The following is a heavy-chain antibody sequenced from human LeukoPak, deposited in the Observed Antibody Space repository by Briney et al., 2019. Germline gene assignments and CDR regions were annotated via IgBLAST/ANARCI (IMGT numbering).Heavy chain of an antibody. Sequence: SGPALVKPTQTLTLTCTFSGFSLSTSGMCVSWIRQPPGKALEWLARIDWDDDKYYSTSLKTRLTISKDTSKNQVVLTMTNMDPVDTATYYCAREYYYDSSGYYNFDYWGQGTLGTVSS. V-gene: IGHV2-70*11. CDR2: IDWDDDK. J-gene: IGHJ4*02. D-gene: IGHD3-22*01. CDR3: AREYYYDSSGYYNFDY. CDR1: GFSLSTSGMC.